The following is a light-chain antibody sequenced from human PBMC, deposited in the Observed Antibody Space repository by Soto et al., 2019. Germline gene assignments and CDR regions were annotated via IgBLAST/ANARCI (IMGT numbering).Light chain of an antibody. CDR1: HSIGTW. V-gene: IGKV1-5*01. Sequence: DIQMTQPPSALSASFGDRVTITCRASHSIGTWLAWYQQRPGKAPKLLIYDASSLGSGVPSRFSGGGSGTEFTLTISSLQPDDFGTYYCHQYKSYTPYTIGQGTKVDIK. CDR2: DAS. CDR3: HQYKSYTPYT. J-gene: IGKJ2*01.